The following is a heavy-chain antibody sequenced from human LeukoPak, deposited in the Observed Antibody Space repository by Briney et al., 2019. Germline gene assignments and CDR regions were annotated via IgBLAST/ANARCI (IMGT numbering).Heavy chain of an antibody. Sequence: PSETLSLTCSVAGVSISSRYWSWIRRPPGRGLEWIGYASVTGNPDYNLSLKSRVTISVDTSKNQFSLRLTSVTAADTAIYYCASDFTLGGGLFEYWGQGILVTVSS. D-gene: IGHD3-16*01. CDR1: GVSISSRY. CDR2: ASVTGNP. J-gene: IGHJ4*02. CDR3: ASDFTLGGGLFEY. V-gene: IGHV4-59*11.